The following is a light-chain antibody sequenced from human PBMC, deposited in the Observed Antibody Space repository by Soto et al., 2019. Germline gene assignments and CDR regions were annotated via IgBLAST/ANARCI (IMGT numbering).Light chain of an antibody. CDR1: ISNIGNNY. CDR3: AAWDDTVRRYV. V-gene: IGLV1-47*01. J-gene: IGLJ1*01. Sequence: QSVLTQPSSVSGTPGQGVTISCSGSISNIGNNYVYWFQQLPGTAPKVLSNRNDQRPSRVPDRFSGSKSGTSASLAISGLRSEDEADYYCAAWDDTVRRYVFGTGTKVTVL. CDR2: RND.